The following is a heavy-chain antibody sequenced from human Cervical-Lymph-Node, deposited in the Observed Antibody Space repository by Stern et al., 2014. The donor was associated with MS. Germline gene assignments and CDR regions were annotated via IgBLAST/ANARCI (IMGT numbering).Heavy chain of an antibody. CDR3: ARGRDLGL. CDR2: INFNSGAT. V-gene: IGHV1-2*06. CDR1: GHTFADYH. Sequence: QMQLVQSGAEMKKPGASVKVSCKASGHTFADYHVHWVRQAPGQGLEWLGRINFNSGATTYTQKFQGRVTMTRDTSITAAYMELSRLESGDTAVYYCARGRDLGLWGQGTLVTVSS. D-gene: IGHD2-21*01. J-gene: IGHJ4*02.